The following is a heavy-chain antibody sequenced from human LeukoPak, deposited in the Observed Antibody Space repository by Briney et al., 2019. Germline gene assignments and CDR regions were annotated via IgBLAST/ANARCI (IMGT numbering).Heavy chain of an antibody. CDR2: IHHRGTV. Sequence: PSETLSLTCTVSDGSISGTNYYWAWFRQPPGKGPEWIGNIHHRGTVYYNPSLKSRVTISVDTSKNQFPLNLMSVTAADTAVYFCARVTQYDTSAYSRNYYYVDVWGKGTTVTVSS. CDR1: DGSISGTNYY. D-gene: IGHD3-22*01. CDR3: ARVTQYDTSAYSRNYYYVDV. V-gene: IGHV4-39*06. J-gene: IGHJ6*03.